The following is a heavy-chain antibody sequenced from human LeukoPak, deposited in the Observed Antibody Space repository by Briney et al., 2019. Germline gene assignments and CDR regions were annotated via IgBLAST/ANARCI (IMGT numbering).Heavy chain of an antibody. CDR3: ARSWIHDFWSGLIKPRTYFDY. D-gene: IGHD3-3*01. Sequence: ASVKVSCKASGGTFSSYAISWVRQATGQGLEWMGWMNPNSGNTGYAQKFQGRVTMTRNTSISTAYMELSSLRSEDTAVYYCARSWIHDFWSGLIKPRTYFDYWGQGTLVTVSS. CDR2: MNPNSGNT. CDR1: GGTFSSYA. J-gene: IGHJ4*02. V-gene: IGHV1-8*02.